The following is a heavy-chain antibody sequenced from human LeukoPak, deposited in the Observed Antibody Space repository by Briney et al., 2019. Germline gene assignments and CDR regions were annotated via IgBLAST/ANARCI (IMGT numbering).Heavy chain of an antibody. J-gene: IGHJ4*02. V-gene: IGHV3-7*03. CDR2: IKQDGSEK. CDR1: GLTFSSYW. D-gene: IGHD5-12*01. Sequence: GGSLRLSCAASGLTFSSYWMTWVRQAPGKGLEWVANIKQDGSEKYYVDSVKGRFTISRDNAKNSLYLQMNSLRAEDTAVYYCASEPTFYSGYVPHYFDYWGQGTLVTVSS. CDR3: ASEPTFYSGYVPHYFDY.